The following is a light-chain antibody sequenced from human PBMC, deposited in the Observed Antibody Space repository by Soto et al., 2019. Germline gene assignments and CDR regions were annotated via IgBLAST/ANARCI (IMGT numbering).Light chain of an antibody. CDR3: QQYSSSPQT. CDR1: QSVSSDY. V-gene: IGKV3-20*01. J-gene: IGKJ2*01. Sequence: EIVLTQSPGTLSLSPGERATLSCKTSQSVSSDYLAWYRQNPGQAPRLLIYGTSNRAGGIPDRFSGSGSGTDFTLTISRLEPEDFAVYYCQQYSSSPQTFGQGTKLEIK. CDR2: GTS.